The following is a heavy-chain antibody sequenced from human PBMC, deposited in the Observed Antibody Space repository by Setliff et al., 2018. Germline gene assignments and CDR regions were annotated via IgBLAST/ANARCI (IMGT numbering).Heavy chain of an antibody. V-gene: IGHV3-48*01. CDR2: INSRSSTI. CDR1: GFTFSSYN. Sequence: PGGSLRLSCAASGFTFSSYNMDWVRQAPGKGLEWVSYINSRSSTIFYADSVKGRFTVSRDISKNTVYLQMSTLRAEDTAMYYCAKDPHPAYCGGDCSFTWGQGTLVTVSS. D-gene: IGHD2-21*02. J-gene: IGHJ4*02. CDR3: AKDPHPAYCGGDCSFT.